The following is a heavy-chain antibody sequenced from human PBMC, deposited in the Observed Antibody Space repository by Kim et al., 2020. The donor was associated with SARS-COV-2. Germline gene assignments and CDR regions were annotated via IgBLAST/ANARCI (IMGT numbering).Heavy chain of an antibody. J-gene: IGHJ4*02. CDR2: IDTRNGNP. CDR1: GYNFVTQF. V-gene: IGHV7-4-1*02. CDR3: ARGRPNPGTDD. Sequence: ASVKVSCKASGYNFVTQFMNWVRQAPGQGLEWMGNIDTRNGNPKYAQGFAGRFVFSLDTSVSTAYLQINSLKPEDTAIYYCARGRPNPGTDDWGQGTPVT.